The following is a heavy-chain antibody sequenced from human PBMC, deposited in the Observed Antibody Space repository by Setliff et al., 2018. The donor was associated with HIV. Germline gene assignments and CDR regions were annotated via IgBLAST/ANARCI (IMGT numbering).Heavy chain of an antibody. CDR2: IYTSGST. J-gene: IGHJ4*02. CDR3: ARGLYCSGGSCSFDY. CDR1: GGSISSGSYY. D-gene: IGHD2-15*01. Sequence: SETLSLTCTVSGGSISSGSYYWSWIRQPAGKGLEWIGHIYTSGSTNYNPSLKSRVTISVDTSKNQFSLKLSSVTAADTAVYYCARGLYCSGGSCSFDYWGQGTRVTVSS. V-gene: IGHV4-61*09.